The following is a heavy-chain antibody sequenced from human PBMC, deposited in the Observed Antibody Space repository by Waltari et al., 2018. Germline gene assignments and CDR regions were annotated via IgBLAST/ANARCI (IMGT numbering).Heavy chain of an antibody. D-gene: IGHD4-17*01. V-gene: IGHV3-9*01. CDR3: AKDIDDYGDPWEKGFDI. J-gene: IGHJ3*02. CDR1: GFTFDDYA. Sequence: EVQLVESGGGLVQPGRSLRLSCAASGFTFDDYAMHWVRQAPGRGLGWVSGMSGNDGSIGYADSVKGRVTISRDNAKNSLYLQMNSLRAEDTALYYCAKDIDDYGDPWEKGFDIWGQGTMVTVSS. CDR2: MSGNDGSI.